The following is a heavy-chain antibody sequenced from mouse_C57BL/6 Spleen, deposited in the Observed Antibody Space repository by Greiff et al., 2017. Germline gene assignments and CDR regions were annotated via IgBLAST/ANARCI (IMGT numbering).Heavy chain of an antibody. V-gene: IGHV1-18*01. Sequence: EVQLQQSGPELVKPGASVKIPCKASGYTFTDYNMDWVKQSHGQSLEWIGDIIPINGGPISNQKCKGKATLTVDKSSSTAYMELRSLSSEDTAVYYCARSGKGYYFDFWGQGTTLTVSS. CDR2: IIPINGGP. J-gene: IGHJ2*01. CDR1: GYTFTDYN. D-gene: IGHD3-1*01. CDR3: ARSGKGYYFDF.